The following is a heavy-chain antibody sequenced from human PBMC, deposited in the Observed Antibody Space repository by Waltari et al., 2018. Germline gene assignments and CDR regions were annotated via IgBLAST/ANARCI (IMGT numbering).Heavy chain of an antibody. Sequence: QVQLVESGGGVVQPGGSLRLSCAASGFPSGRYGMHWVRRAPGKGREGGAVIWYEGTDKFYADSVKGRFTISRDNANVYLEMNSLRGEDTAVYYCARDAVARDSSVYFDFWGQGTLVTVSS. CDR2: IWYEGTDK. V-gene: IGHV3-33*01. D-gene: IGHD3-22*01. CDR3: ARDAVARDSSVYFDF. J-gene: IGHJ4*02. CDR1: GFPSGRYG.